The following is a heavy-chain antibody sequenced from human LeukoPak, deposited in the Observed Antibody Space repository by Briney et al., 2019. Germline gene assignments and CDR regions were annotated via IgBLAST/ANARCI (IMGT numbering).Heavy chain of an antibody. CDR2: IYPGNSDT. CDR1: GYGFTTYW. D-gene: IGHD3-22*01. Sequence: GESLKISCKASGYGFTTYWIGWVRQMPGKGLEWMGLIYPGNSDTRNSPSFQDRVTISADKSISTAYLQWSSLKASDTAMYYCARLCYDGSGSYRFFDYWGQGTLVTVSS. J-gene: IGHJ4*02. V-gene: IGHV5-51*01. CDR3: ARLCYDGSGSYRFFDY.